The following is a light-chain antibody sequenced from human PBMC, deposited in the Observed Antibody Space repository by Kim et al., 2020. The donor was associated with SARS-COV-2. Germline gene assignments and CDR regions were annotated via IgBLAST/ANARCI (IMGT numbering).Light chain of an antibody. CDR1: KESSNY. CDR3: QKCDSAPWT. CDR2: AAY. Sequence: ASVGDSVTITCRASKESSNYLAWFPLKPVKAPKLLIYAAYALQPGVPSRFSGSGSGTDFTLTVTSLQPEDVATYYCQKCDSAPWTFGQGPKVEIK. V-gene: IGKV1-27*01. J-gene: IGKJ1*01.